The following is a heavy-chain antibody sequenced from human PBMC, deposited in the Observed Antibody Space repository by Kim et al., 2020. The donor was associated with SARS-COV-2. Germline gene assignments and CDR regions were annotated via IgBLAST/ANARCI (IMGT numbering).Heavy chain of an antibody. CDR3: ARGGRDSSSWMNYYYYYMGV. J-gene: IGHJ6*03. V-gene: IGHV3-48*02. Sequence: GGSLRLSCAASGFTFSSYSMNWVRQAPGKGLEWVSYISSSNSTIYYADSVKGRFTISRDNAKNSLYLQMNSLRDEDTAVYYCARGGRDSSSWMNYYYYYMGVWGKGTTVTVSS. D-gene: IGHD6-13*01. CDR2: ISSSNSTI. CDR1: GFTFSSYS.